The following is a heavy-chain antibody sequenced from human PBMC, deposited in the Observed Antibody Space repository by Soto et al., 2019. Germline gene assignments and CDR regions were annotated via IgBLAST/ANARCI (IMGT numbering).Heavy chain of an antibody. Sequence: QVQLVESGGGVVQPGRSLRLSCAASGFTFSSYGMHWVRQAPGKGLEWVAVISYDGSNKYYADSVKGRFTISRDNSKNTLYLQMNSLRAEDTAVYYCAKPPWHNLYYFDYWGQGTLVTVSS. V-gene: IGHV3-30*18. D-gene: IGHD1-1*01. CDR2: ISYDGSNK. CDR1: GFTFSSYG. CDR3: AKPPWHNLYYFDY. J-gene: IGHJ4*02.